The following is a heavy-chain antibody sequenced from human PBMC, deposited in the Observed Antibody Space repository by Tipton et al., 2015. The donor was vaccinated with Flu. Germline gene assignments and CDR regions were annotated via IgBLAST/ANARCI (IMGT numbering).Heavy chain of an antibody. CDR3: ARATNYDILTGYYYYYGMDV. D-gene: IGHD3-9*01. CDR2: ISAYNGNT. V-gene: IGHV1-18*01. Sequence: VQLVQSGAEVKKPGASVKVSCKASGYTFTSYGISWVRQAPGQGLEWMGWISAYNGNTNYAQKLQGRVTMTTDTSTSTAYMELRSLRSDDTAVYYCARATNYDILTGYYYYYGMDVWGQGTTVTVSS. J-gene: IGHJ6*02. CDR1: GYTFTSYG.